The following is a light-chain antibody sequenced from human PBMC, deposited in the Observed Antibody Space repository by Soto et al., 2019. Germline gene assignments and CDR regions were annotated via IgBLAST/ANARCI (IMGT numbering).Light chain of an antibody. Sequence: EIVLTQSPVTLSVSPGERATLSCRASQSVSSNLAWYQQKPGQAPRLLIYGASTRANGVPARFSGGGSGTECTLTISSLQSEDFALYYCQQYRTFGQGTKVEIK. CDR1: QSVSSN. CDR2: GAS. J-gene: IGKJ1*01. CDR3: QQYRT. V-gene: IGKV3-15*01.